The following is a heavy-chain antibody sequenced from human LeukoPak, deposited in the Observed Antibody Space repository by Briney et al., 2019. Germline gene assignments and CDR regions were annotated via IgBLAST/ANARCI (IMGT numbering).Heavy chain of an antibody. J-gene: IGHJ6*02. CDR3: ARSINYDILTGNYYYYGMDV. V-gene: IGHV1-2*02. CDR2: INPNSGGT. Sequence: ASVKVSCKASGYTFTSHWMHWVRQAPGQGLEWMGWINPNSGGTNYAQKFQGRVTMTRDTSISTAYMELSRLRSDDTAVYYCARSINYDILTGNYYYYGMDVWGQGTTVTVSS. CDR1: GYTFTSHW. D-gene: IGHD3-9*01.